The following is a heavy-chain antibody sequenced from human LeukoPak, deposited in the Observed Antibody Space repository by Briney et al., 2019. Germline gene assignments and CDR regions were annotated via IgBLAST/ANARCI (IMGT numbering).Heavy chain of an antibody. CDR2: INPSGGST. D-gene: IGHD3-22*01. CDR1: GYTFTNYY. Sequence: ASVRLSCKTSGYTFTNYYLHWVRQAPGQGLEWMGMINPSGGSTSFAQTFQGRVTITRDMSTSTVYMELSSLRSEDTAEYYCAILGLYGSSGYYQSFDNWGQGTLVTVSS. J-gene: IGHJ4*02. CDR3: AILGLYGSSGYYQSFDN. V-gene: IGHV1-46*01.